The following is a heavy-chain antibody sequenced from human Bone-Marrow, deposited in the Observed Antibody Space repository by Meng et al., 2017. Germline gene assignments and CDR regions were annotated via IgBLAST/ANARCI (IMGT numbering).Heavy chain of an antibody. Sequence: VERVGYGGGVVQPGGALRLFVAASGFTVSSYAMHWVRQAPGKGLEWVAVISYDGSNKYYADSVKGRFTISRDNSKNTLYLQMNSLRAEDTAVYYCAREHHYYYYGMNVWGQGTTVTVSS. J-gene: IGHJ6*02. CDR3: AREHHYYYYGMNV. V-gene: IGHV3-30*04. CDR2: ISYDGSNK. CDR1: GFTVSSYA.